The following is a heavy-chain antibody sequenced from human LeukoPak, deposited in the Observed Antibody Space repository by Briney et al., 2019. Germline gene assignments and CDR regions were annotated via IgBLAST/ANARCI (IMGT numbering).Heavy chain of an antibody. CDR3: AREGINRVRGVPFDI. D-gene: IGHD3-10*01. Sequence: ASVKVSCKASGYTFTGNYMHWVRQAPGQGLEWVGWINPNNGGTYYGQKFQGRVTMTRDTSIRAAYMDLSSLISEDTAVYYCAREGINRVRGVPFDIWGQGTMVTVSS. CDR2: INPNNGGT. CDR1: GYTFTGNY. V-gene: IGHV1-2*02. J-gene: IGHJ3*02.